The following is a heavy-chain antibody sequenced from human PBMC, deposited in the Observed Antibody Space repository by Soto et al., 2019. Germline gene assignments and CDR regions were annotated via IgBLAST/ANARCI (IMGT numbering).Heavy chain of an antibody. CDR1: GFTFSSYS. D-gene: IGHD3-10*01. V-gene: IGHV3-48*01. CDR2: ISSSSSTI. J-gene: IGHJ4*02. Sequence: GSLRLSCAASGFTFSSYSMNWVRQAPGKGLEWVSYISSSSSTIYYADSVKGRFTISRDNAKNSLYLQMNSLRAEDTAVYYCATNVLIWFGELYAFDYWGQGTLVTVSS. CDR3: ATNVLIWFGELYAFDY.